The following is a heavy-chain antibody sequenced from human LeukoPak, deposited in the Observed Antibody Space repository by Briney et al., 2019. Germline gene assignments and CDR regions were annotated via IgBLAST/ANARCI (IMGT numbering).Heavy chain of an antibody. CDR3: ARHLYSESSYF. CDR1: GGSISSNSHY. Sequence: PSETLSLTCTVSGGSISSNSHYWGWIRQTPGKGLEWIGSIFYSGTTYYNPSLKSRVTISIDTSKNQFSLKLSSVTAADTAVYYCARHLYSESSYFWGQGTLVTVSS. V-gene: IGHV4-39*01. CDR2: IFYSGTT. J-gene: IGHJ4*02. D-gene: IGHD1-26*01.